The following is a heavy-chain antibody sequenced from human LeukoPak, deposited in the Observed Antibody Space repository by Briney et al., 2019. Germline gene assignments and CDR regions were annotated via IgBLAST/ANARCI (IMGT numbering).Heavy chain of an antibody. CDR1: GFSFDDYG. CDR3: ARCSRSSTDCYSAFDI. J-gene: IGHJ3*02. CDR2: ITNWNGGST. D-gene: IGHD2-2*02. V-gene: IGHV3-20*04. Sequence: GGSLRLSCEASGFSFDDYGMSWDRQSTGKGLEWVSAITNWNGGSTGYADSVRGRFTISRDNAKNSLYLQMNSPRAEDTALYYCARCSRSSTDCYSAFDIWGQGTMVTVSS.